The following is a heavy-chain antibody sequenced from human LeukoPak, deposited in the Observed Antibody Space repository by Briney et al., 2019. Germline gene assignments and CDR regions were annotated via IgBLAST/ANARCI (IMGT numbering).Heavy chain of an antibody. CDR3: AKGSDTAMVFDY. D-gene: IGHD5-18*01. J-gene: IGHJ4*02. CDR1: GFTFSSYG. V-gene: IGHV3-23*01. Sequence: GGTLRLSCAASGFTFSSYGMSWVRQAPGKGLEWVSAISGSGGSTYYADSVKGRFTISRDNSKNTLYLQMNSLRAEDTAVYYCAKGSDTAMVFDYWGQGTLVTVSS. CDR2: ISGSGGST.